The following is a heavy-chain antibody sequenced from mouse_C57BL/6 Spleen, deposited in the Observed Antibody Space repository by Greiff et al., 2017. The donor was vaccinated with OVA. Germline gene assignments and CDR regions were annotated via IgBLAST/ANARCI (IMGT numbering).Heavy chain of an antibody. Sequence: VQLQQPGAELVMPGASVKLSCKASGYTFTSYWMHWVKQRPGQGLEWIGEIDPSDSYTNYNQKFQGKSTLTVDKSSSTAYMQLSSMTTEDAAVYYCSRPPGEEDSMDYWGQGTSVTVSS. CDR3: SRPPGEEDSMDY. J-gene: IGHJ4*01. CDR1: GYTFTSYW. V-gene: IGHV1-69*01. CDR2: IDPSDSYT.